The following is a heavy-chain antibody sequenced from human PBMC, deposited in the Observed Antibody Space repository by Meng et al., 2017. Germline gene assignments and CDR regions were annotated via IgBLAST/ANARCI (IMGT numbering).Heavy chain of an antibody. CDR2: IYPGDSDT. Sequence: GESLKISCKGSGYSFTSYWIGWARQMPGKGLEWMGIIYPGDSDTRYSPSFQGQVTISADKSISTAYLQWSSLKASDTAMYYCARSEGAVAASDPFDYWGQGTLVTVSS. J-gene: IGHJ4*02. V-gene: IGHV5-51*01. CDR1: GYSFTSYW. D-gene: IGHD6-19*01. CDR3: ARSEGAVAASDPFDY.